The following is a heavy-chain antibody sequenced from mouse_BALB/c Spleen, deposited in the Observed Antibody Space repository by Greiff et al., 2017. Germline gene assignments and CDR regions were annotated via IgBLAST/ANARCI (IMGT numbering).Heavy chain of an antibody. Sequence: EVMLVESGGGLVQPGGSRKLSCAASGFTFSSFGMHWVRQAPEKGLEWVAYISSGSSTIYYADTVKGRFTISRDNPKNTLFLQMTSLRSEDTAMYYCAKDYYGSSTGYFDVWGAGTTVTVSS. CDR2: ISSGSSTI. V-gene: IGHV5-17*02. D-gene: IGHD1-1*01. CDR1: GFTFSSFG. CDR3: AKDYYGSSTGYFDV. J-gene: IGHJ1*01.